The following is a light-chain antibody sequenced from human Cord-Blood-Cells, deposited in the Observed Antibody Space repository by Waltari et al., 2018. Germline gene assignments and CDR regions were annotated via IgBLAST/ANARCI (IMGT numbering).Light chain of an antibody. V-gene: IGLV2-23*01. Sequence: QSALTQPASVSGSPGQSTTISCTGTSSDVGRYNVVSWYQQHPGKAPKLMIYEGSKRPSGVSNRFSGSKSGNTASLTISGLQAEDEADYYCCSYAGSSTWVFGGGTKLTVL. J-gene: IGLJ3*02. CDR2: EGS. CDR1: SSDVGRYNV. CDR3: CSYAGSSTWV.